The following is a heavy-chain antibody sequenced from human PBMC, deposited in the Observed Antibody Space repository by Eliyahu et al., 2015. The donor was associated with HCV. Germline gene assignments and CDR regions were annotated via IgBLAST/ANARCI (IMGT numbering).Heavy chain of an antibody. CDR1: GFTFSSYG. Sequence: QVQLVESGGGVVQPGGSLXXXCAXSGFTFSSYGMHWVRQAPGKGLEWVAFIRYDGSNKYYADSVKGRFTISRDNSKNTLYLQMNSLRAEDTAVYYCAKDRPLMVRGVIFFDYWGQGTLVTVSS. CDR3: AKDRPLMVRGVIFFDY. V-gene: IGHV3-30*02. CDR2: IRYDGSNK. J-gene: IGHJ4*02. D-gene: IGHD3-10*01.